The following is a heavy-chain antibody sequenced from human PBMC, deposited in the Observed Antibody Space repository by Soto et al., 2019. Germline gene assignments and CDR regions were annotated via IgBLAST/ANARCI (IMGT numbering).Heavy chain of an antibody. J-gene: IGHJ4*02. CDR3: ARVAVATRGIDY. D-gene: IGHD6-19*01. CDR2: ITDTGGDA. CDR1: GITFGSRA. Sequence: EVQLLESGGDLIQPGGSLRLSCVASGITFGSRAMSWVRQAPGEGLEWVSTITDTGGDAKYADSVRGRFTISRDNAKNTVYLQMDSLGAEDTAVYYCARVAVATRGIDYWGQGTLVTVSS. V-gene: IGHV3-23*01.